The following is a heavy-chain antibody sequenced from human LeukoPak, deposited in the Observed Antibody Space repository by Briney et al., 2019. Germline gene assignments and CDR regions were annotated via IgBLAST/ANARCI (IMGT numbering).Heavy chain of an antibody. CDR3: AKDRSATPTPFDY. V-gene: IGHV3-23*01. CDR1: GFTFSSDA. J-gene: IGHJ4*02. Sequence: GGSLRLSCAASGFTFSSDAMSWVRQAPGKGLEWVSAISGSGGSTYYADSVKGRFTISRDNSKNTLYLQMNSLRAEDTAVYYCAKDRSATPTPFDYWGQGTLVTVSS. CDR2: ISGSGGST. D-gene: IGHD2-15*01.